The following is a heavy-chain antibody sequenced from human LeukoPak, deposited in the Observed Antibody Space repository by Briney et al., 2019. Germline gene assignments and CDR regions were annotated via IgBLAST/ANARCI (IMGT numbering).Heavy chain of an antibody. D-gene: IGHD6-6*01. Sequence: GGSLRLSCAVSGFTFSGFWMSWSRQAPGKGLEWVASINSDGSEGYYADVVRGRFTISRDNAKNSLYLQINSLRAEDTAVYYCARSSYSSSSSVWGQGTMVTVSS. V-gene: IGHV3-7*03. CDR1: GFTFSGFW. CDR2: INSDGSEG. J-gene: IGHJ3*01. CDR3: ARSSYSSSSSV.